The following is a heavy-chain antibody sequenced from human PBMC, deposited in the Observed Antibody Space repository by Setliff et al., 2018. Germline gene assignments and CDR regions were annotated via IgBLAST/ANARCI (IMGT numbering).Heavy chain of an antibody. CDR2: INPSGGST. V-gene: IGHV1-46*01. Sequence: ASVKVSCKASGYTFSRNYITWVRQAPGQGLEWMGIINPSGGSTSYAQKFQGRVTMTRDTSTSTVYMELSSLRSEDTAVYYCARGLYCSSTSCYPFYYYYYGMDVWGQGTTVTVSS. J-gene: IGHJ6*02. D-gene: IGHD2-2*01. CDR1: GYTFSRNY. CDR3: ARGLYCSSTSCYPFYYYYYGMDV.